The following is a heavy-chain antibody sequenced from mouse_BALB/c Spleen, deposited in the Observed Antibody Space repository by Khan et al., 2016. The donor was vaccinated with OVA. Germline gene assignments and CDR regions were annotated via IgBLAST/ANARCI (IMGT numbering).Heavy chain of an antibody. CDR2: IIPSNDYT. D-gene: IGHD2-10*01. J-gene: IGHJ3*01. Sequence: VELVESGAELARPGASVKMSCKASGYTFTTYTIHWVKQRPGQGLEWIGYIIPSNDYTNYNQKFKDRATLTADKSSSTAYMQMSSLTTEDSAVYYYARYASYYSSDCSFAYWGQGTLVTVSS. CDR1: GYTFTTYT. CDR3: ARYASYYSSDCSFAY. V-gene: IGHV1-4*01.